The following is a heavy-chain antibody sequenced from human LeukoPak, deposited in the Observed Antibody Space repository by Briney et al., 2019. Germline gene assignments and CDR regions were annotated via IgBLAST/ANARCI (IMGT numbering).Heavy chain of an antibody. J-gene: IGHJ6*03. CDR1: GFTFRDSY. D-gene: IGHD6-6*01. Sequence: GGSLRLSCAASGFTFRDSYMSWIRQAPGKGLEWVSYISGSGTTIYSADSVKGRFTISRDNAKNSLYLQMNSLRAEDTAVYYCARDFGSSISYYYYYYMDVWGKGTTVTVSS. CDR3: ARDFGSSISYYYYYYMDV. CDR2: ISGSGTTI. V-gene: IGHV3-11*04.